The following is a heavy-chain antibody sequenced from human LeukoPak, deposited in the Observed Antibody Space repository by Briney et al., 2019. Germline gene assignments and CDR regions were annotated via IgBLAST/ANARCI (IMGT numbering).Heavy chain of an antibody. J-gene: IGHJ5*02. CDR2: FDPEDGET. Sequence: ASVKVSCKVSGYTLTELSMHWVRQAPGKGLEWMGGFDPEDGETIYAQKFQGRVTTTEDTSTDTAYMELSSLRSEDTAVYYCATLPGYCSSTSCYNWFDPWGQGTLVTVSS. CDR3: ATLPGYCSSTSCYNWFDP. D-gene: IGHD2-2*03. CDR1: GYTLTELS. V-gene: IGHV1-24*01.